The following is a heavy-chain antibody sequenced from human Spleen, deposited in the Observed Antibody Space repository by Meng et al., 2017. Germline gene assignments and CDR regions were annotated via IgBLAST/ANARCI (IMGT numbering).Heavy chain of an antibody. CDR1: GFTFDDYG. V-gene: IGHV3-20*04. CDR3: AREHYYDGSGSSPHNAFDI. J-gene: IGHJ3*02. Sequence: GESLKISCAASGFTFDDYGMSWVRQAPGKGLEWVSGINGNGDYTGYADSVRGRFTISRDNAKNSLYLQMNSLRAEDTGLYYCAREHYYDGSGSSPHNAFDIWGQGTMVTVSS. CDR2: INGNGDYT. D-gene: IGHD3-22*01.